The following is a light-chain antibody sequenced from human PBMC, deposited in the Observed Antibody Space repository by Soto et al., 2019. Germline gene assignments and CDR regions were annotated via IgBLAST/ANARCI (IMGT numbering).Light chain of an antibody. CDR2: GAS. Sequence: EIVMTQSPATLSVSPGERANLSCRASQSVSSNLAWYQQKPGQAPRLLIYGASTRATGIPARFSGSGSGTEFTLTISSLQSEDFAVYYCQQYNNWPRTFGKGTKV. V-gene: IGKV3-15*01. CDR1: QSVSSN. CDR3: QQYNNWPRT. J-gene: IGKJ1*01.